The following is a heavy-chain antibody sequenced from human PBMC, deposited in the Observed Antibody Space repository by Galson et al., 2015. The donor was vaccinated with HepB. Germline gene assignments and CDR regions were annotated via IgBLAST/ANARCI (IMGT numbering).Heavy chain of an antibody. CDR1: GFTVSSNY. D-gene: IGHD3-22*01. CDR3: ASWGNYYDSSGPYFDY. J-gene: IGHJ4*02. CDR2: IYSGGST. V-gene: IGHV3-66*01. Sequence: SLRLSCAASGFTVSSNYVSWVRQAPGKGLEWVSVIYSGGSTYYADSVKGRFTISRDNSKNTLYLQMNSLRAEDTAVYYCASWGNYYDSSGPYFDYWGQGTLVTVSS.